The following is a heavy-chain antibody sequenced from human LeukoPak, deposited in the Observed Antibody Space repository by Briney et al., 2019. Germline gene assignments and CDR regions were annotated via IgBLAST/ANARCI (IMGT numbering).Heavy chain of an antibody. CDR2: ISGSGRTT. CDR1: GFTFSSYA. CDR3: MKDRIGARPNDAFDI. J-gene: IGHJ3*02. D-gene: IGHD6-6*01. Sequence: GGSLRLSCAASGFTFSSYAMSWVRQAPGKGLEWVSVISGSGRTTDYADSVKGRFTVSRDNSKNTLHLQMNSLRVEDTAVFYCMKDRIGARPNDAFDIWGQGTMVTVSS. V-gene: IGHV3-23*01.